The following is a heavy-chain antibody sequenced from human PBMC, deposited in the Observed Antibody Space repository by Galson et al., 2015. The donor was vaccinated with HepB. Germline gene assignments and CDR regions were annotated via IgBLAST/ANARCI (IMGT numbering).Heavy chain of an antibody. CDR1: GFTFSSYW. J-gene: IGHJ5*02. CDR2: IKQDGSEK. Sequence: SLRLSCAASGFTFSSYWMSWVRQAPGKGLEWVANIKQDGSEKYYVDSVKGRFTFSRDNAKNSLYLQMNSLRAEDTAVYYCARAGAIVVVPAAIHPNTWFDPWGQGTPVTVSS. V-gene: IGHV3-7*01. CDR3: ARAGAIVVVPAAIHPNTWFDP. D-gene: IGHD2-2*02.